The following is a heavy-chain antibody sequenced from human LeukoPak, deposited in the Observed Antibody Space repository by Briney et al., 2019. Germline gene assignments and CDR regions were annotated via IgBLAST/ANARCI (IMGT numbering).Heavy chain of an antibody. J-gene: IGHJ4*02. CDR1: GGTFSSYS. Sequence: GASVKVSCKASGGTFSSYSISWVRQAPGQGLEWMGWISAYNGNTNYAQKLQGRVTMTTDTSTSTAYMELRGLRSDDTAVYYCARNDLGTFDYWGQGTLVTVSS. CDR2: ISAYNGNT. V-gene: IGHV1-18*01. CDR3: ARNDLGTFDY. D-gene: IGHD7-27*01.